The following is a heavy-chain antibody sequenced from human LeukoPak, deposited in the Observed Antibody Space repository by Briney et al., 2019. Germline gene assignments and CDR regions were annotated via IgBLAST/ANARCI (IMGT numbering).Heavy chain of an antibody. CDR3: ARDSCSGGSCLSDY. D-gene: IGHD2-15*01. V-gene: IGHV1-69*04. J-gene: IGHJ4*02. Sequence: SVKVSCKASGGTFSSYAISWVRQAPGQGLEWMGRIIPILGIANYAQKFQGRVTITADKSTSTAYMELSSLRSEDTAVYYCARDSCSGGSCLSDYWGQGTLVTVSS. CDR1: GGTFSSYA. CDR2: IIPILGIA.